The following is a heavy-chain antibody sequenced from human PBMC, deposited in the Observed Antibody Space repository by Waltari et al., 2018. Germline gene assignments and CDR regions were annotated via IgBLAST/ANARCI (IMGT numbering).Heavy chain of an antibody. J-gene: IGHJ6*03. CDR2: ISWDGGST. V-gene: IGHV3-43D*03. Sequence: EVQLVESGGVVVQPGGSLRLSCAASGFTFDDYAMHWVRQAPGKGLEWVSLISWDGGSTYYADSVKGRFTISSDNSKNSLYLQMNSLRAEDTALYYCAKGGVQGVSYYYYYYMDVWGKGTTVTVSS. CDR3: AKGGVQGVSYYYYYYMDV. D-gene: IGHD3-10*01. CDR1: GFTFDDYA.